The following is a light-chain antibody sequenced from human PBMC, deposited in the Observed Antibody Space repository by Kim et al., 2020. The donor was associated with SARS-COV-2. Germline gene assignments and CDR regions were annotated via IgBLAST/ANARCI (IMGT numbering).Light chain of an antibody. V-gene: IGLV3-19*01. J-gene: IGLJ2*01. CDR1: SLRIYY. CDR2: GKN. CDR3: HSRSTSRNQWI. Sequence: SSELTQDPAVSVALGQTVRITCQGDSLRIYYASWYQQKPGQAPRLVIYGKNNRPSGIPDRFSGSRSGGTSYLTITGTQAEDETVYYCHSRSTSRNQWIFAGGPQLTVL.